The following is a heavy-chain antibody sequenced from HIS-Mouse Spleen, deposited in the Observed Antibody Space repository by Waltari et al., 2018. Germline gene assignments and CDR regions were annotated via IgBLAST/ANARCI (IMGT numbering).Heavy chain of an antibody. CDR1: GFTVSSNY. V-gene: IGHV3-53*02. J-gene: IGHJ4*02. Sequence: EVQLVETGGGLIQPGGSLRLSCADSGFTVSSNYMRWVRQAPGKGLEWVSVIYSGGSTYYADSVKGRFTISRDNSKNTLYLQMNSLRAEDTAVYYCARHYYYGSGSYYFDYWGQGTLVTVSS. CDR3: ARHYYYGSGSYYFDY. D-gene: IGHD3-10*01. CDR2: IYSGGST.